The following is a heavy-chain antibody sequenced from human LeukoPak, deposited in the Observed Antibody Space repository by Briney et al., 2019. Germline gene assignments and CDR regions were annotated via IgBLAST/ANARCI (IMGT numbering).Heavy chain of an antibody. D-gene: IGHD5-24*01. J-gene: IGHJ6*02. V-gene: IGHV1-69*04. Sequence: ASVKVSCKASGGTFSSYAISWVRQAPGQGLEWMGRIIPILGIANYAQKFQGRVTITADKSTSTAYMELSSLRSEDTAVYYCARVERRWLSKSYYYYGMDVWGQGTLVTVSS. CDR2: IIPILGIA. CDR1: GGTFSSYA. CDR3: ARVERRWLSKSYYYYGMDV.